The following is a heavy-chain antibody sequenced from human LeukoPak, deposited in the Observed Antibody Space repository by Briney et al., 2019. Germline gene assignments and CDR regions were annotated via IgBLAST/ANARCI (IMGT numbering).Heavy chain of an antibody. D-gene: IGHD2-2*01. CDR1: GGSVSSGSYY. Sequence: SETLSLTCTVSGGSVSSGSYYWSWIRQPPGKGLAWIGYIYYSGSTNYNPSLKSRVTISVDTSKNQFSLKLSSVTAADTAVYYCAGTYCSSTSCYDAPYYYYGMDVWGKGTTVTVSS. V-gene: IGHV4-61*01. CDR3: AGTYCSSTSCYDAPYYYYGMDV. J-gene: IGHJ6*04. CDR2: IYYSGST.